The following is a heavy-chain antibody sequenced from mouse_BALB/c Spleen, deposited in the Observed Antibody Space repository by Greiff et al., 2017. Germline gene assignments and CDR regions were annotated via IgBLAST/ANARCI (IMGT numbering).Heavy chain of an antibody. J-gene: IGHJ4*01. CDR3: ADYYRYDLRYAMDY. V-gene: IGHV14-3*02. Sequence: VQLQQSGAELVRSGASVKLSCTASGFNIKDTYMHWVKQRPEQGLEWIGRIDPANGNTKYDPKFQGKATITADTSSNTAYLQLSSLTSEDTAVYYCADYYRYDLRYAMDYWGQGTSVTVSS. D-gene: IGHD2-14*01. CDR2: IDPANGNT. CDR1: GFNIKDTY.